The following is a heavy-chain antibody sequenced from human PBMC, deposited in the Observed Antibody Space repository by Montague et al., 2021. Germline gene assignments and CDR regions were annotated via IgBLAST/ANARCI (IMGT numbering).Heavy chain of an antibody. CDR2: SGST. J-gene: IGHJ4*02. CDR3: AREGSGWYYFDY. V-gene: IGHV4-61*02. D-gene: IGHD6-19*01. Sequence: SGSTNYNPSLKSRVTISVDTSKNQFSLKLSSVTAAETAVYYCAREGSGWYYFDYWGQGTLVPVSS.